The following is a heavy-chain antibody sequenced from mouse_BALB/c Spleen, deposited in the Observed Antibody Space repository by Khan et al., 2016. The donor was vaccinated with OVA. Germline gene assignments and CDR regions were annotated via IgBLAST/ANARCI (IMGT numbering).Heavy chain of an antibody. D-gene: IGHD2-10*01. V-gene: IGHV9-3-1*01. CDR3: ARPPYFSYVMVY. CDR1: GYTFTNYG. Sequence: LVESGPELKKPGETVKISCKASGYTFTNYGMNWVKQAPGKGLKWMGWINTYTGEPTYADDFKGRFAFSLETSASTAYLQINNLKSEDTATYFCARPPYFSYVMVYWGQGTSVTVSS. CDR2: INTYTGEP. J-gene: IGHJ4*01.